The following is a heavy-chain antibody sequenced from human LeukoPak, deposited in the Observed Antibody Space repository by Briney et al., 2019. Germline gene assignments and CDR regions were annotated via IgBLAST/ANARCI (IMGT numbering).Heavy chain of an antibody. CDR3: ARHRCSGGSCYPMNWFDP. J-gene: IGHJ5*02. CDR1: GGSFSGYY. Sequence: PLETLSLTCAVYGGSFSGYYWSWIRQPPGKGLEWIGEINHSGSTNYNPSLKSRVTISVDTSKNQFSLKLSSVTAADTAVYYCARHRCSGGSCYPMNWFDPWGQGTLVTVSS. D-gene: IGHD2-15*01. CDR2: INHSGST. V-gene: IGHV4-34*01.